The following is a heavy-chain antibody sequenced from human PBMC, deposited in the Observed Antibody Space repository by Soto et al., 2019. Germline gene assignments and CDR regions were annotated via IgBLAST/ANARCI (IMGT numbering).Heavy chain of an antibody. CDR3: ARYILGVAAFYFDS. J-gene: IGHJ4*02. V-gene: IGHV3-7*01. Sequence: PGGSLRLSCVASGFTFSRYWMSWVRQAPGKGLEWVANINQGGSEKYYMDSVKGRFTFSRDNAKNSLYLQMDSLRAEDTAVYYCARYILGVAAFYFDSWGPGTLVTVSS. CDR2: INQGGSEK. D-gene: IGHD6-19*01. CDR1: GFTFSRYW.